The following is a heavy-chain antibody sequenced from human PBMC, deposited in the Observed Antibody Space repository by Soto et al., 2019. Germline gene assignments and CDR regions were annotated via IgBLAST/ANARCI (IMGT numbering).Heavy chain of an antibody. CDR1: GFTVSSNY. J-gene: IGHJ4*02. V-gene: IGHV3-66*01. Sequence: GGSLRLSCAASGFTVSSNYMSWVRQAPGKGLEWVSVIYSGGSTYYADSVKGRFTISRDNSKNTLYLQMNSLRAEDTAVYYCVRERGYSGYDTSQYFDYWGQGTLVTVSS. D-gene: IGHD5-12*01. CDR2: IYSGGST. CDR3: VRERGYSGYDTSQYFDY.